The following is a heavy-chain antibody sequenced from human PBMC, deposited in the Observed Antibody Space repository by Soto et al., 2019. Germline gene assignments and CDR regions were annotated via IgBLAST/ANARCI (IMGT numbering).Heavy chain of an antibody. CDR1: GGSISSYY. J-gene: IGHJ6*02. Sequence: KPSETLSLTCTVSGGSISSYYWSWIRQPPGKGLEWIGYIYYSGSTNYNPSLKSRVTISVDTSKNQFSLKLSSVTAADTAVYYCARDKGGGNYYYGMDVWGQGTTVTVSS. V-gene: IGHV4-59*01. D-gene: IGHD2-15*01. CDR2: IYYSGST. CDR3: ARDKGGGNYYYGMDV.